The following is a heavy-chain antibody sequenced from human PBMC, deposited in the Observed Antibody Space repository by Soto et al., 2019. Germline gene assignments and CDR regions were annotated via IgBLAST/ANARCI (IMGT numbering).Heavy chain of an antibody. Sequence: GGSLRLSCAASGFTFRNYAMSWVRQVPGKGLEWVSAISRNGDATYYADSVKGRFTVSRDNSKNTLYLQMNSLRAEDTATYFCAKGGGYCSGGSCNVSPGSDWGQGTLVTVSS. CDR1: GFTFRNYA. CDR2: ISRNGDAT. D-gene: IGHD2-15*01. J-gene: IGHJ4*02. V-gene: IGHV3-23*01. CDR3: AKGGGYCSGGSCNVSPGSD.